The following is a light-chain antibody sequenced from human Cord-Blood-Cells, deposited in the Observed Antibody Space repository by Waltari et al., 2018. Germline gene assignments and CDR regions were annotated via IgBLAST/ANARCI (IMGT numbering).Light chain of an antibody. J-gene: IGLJ1*01. CDR3: CSYAGSITRV. Sequence: QSALTQPASVSGSPGQSITISCTGTSSDVGSYNLVSWYQQHPGKAPKLMIYEVSKRPXXXXXRXXXXXXXXXXXXXISGLQAEDEADYYCCSYAGSITRVFGTGTKVTVL. CDR2: EVS. V-gene: IGLV2-23*02. CDR1: SSDVGSYNL.